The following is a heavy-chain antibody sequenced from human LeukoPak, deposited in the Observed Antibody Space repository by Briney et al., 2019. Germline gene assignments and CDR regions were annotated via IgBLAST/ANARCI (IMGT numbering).Heavy chain of an antibody. D-gene: IGHD2-8*01. Sequence: SETLSHTCTVSGGSISSYYWSWIRQPPGKGLEWIGYIYYSGSTNYNPSLKSRVTISVDTSKNQFSLKLSSVTAADTAVYYCARSRMAAFDIWGQGTMVSVSS. CDR3: ARSRMAAFDI. J-gene: IGHJ3*02. V-gene: IGHV4-59*08. CDR2: IYYSGST. CDR1: GGSISSYY.